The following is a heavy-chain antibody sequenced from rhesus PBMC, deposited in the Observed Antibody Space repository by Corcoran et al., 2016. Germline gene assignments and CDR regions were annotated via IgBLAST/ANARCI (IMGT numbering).Heavy chain of an antibody. D-gene: IGHD4-23*01. CDR1: GYSFTSYW. J-gene: IGHJ2*01. CDR2: IDPSVSDT. CDR3: ATTLTVTTSWYFDL. V-gene: IGHV5-20*01. Sequence: EVQLVQSGAEVKRPGESLKISCKTSGYSFTSYWISWVRQMTGKGLEWMGAIDPSVSDTKYNPSFQGQVTISADKSISTAYLQWSRLKASDTATYYCATTLTVTTSWYFDLWGPGTPITISS.